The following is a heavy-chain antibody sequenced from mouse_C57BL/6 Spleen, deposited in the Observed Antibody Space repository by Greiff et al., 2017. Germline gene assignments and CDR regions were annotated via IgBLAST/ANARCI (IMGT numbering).Heavy chain of an antibody. CDR2: IDPEDGET. V-gene: IGHV14-2*01. J-gene: IGHJ4*01. Sequence: EVQLQQSGAELVKPGASVKLSCTASGFNIKDYYMHWVKQRTEQGLEWIGRIDPEDGETKYAPKFQGKDTITADPSSNTAYLQLSSLTSEDTAVYYCATHVDYAMGYWGQGTSVTVSS. CDR1: GFNIKDYY. CDR3: ATHVDYAMGY.